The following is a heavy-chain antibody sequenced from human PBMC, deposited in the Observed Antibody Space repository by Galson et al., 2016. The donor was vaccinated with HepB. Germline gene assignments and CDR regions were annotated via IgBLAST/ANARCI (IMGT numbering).Heavy chain of an antibody. CDR2: IRGSGTGT. V-gene: IGHV3-23*01. Sequence: SLRLSCAASGFSISIYSMHWVRQAPGKGLEWVSAIRGSGTGTSYTDSVKGRFTISRDNSKNTLYLQMNSLRAEDAAVYYCAKISLVGYNGGWGCSFDIWGRGTMVTVSS. D-gene: IGHD6-19*01. J-gene: IGHJ3*02. CDR3: AKISLVGYNGGWGCSFDI. CDR1: GFSISIYS.